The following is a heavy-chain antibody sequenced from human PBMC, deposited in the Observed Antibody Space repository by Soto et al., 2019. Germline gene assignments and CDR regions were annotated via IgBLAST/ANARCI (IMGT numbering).Heavy chain of an antibody. D-gene: IGHD1-26*01. J-gene: IGHJ3*02. CDR1: VYANSRYV. CDR3: TKNQGGSYYFGALDI. V-gene: IGHV1-18*01. CDR2: ISAYNGNT. Sequence: VKVYCKAFVYANSRYVGSRGLLATGKGLEGMGWISAYNGNTNYAQKLQGRVTMTTDTSTSTAYMELRSLRSDDTAVFYCTKNQGGSYYFGALDIWGQGIMIT.